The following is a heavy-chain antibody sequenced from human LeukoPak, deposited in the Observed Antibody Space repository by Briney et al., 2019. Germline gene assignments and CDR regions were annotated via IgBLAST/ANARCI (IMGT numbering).Heavy chain of an antibody. CDR3: ASQSNGNDAFDI. CDR1: GYTFTIYD. J-gene: IGHJ3*02. CDR2: MNANSGNT. V-gene: IGHV1-8*01. Sequence: ASVTVSCKASGYTFTIYDINWVRQATGQGLEWMGWMNANSGNTGYAQKFQGRVTMTRNTSISTAYMELSSLRSEDTAVYYCASQSNGNDAFDIWGQGTMVTVSS. D-gene: IGHD4-11*01.